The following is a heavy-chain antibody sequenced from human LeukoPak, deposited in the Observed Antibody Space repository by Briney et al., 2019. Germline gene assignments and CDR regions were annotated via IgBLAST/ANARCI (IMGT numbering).Heavy chain of an antibody. V-gene: IGHV1-69*05. CDR3: AGVPIFGVVITESFDY. Sequence: SVKVSCKASGGTFSSYAISWVRQALGQGLEWMGRIIPIFGTANYAQKFQGRVTITTDESTSTAYMELSSLRSEDTAVYYCAGVPIFGVVITESFDYWGQGTLVTVSS. CDR1: GGTFSSYA. CDR2: IIPIFGTA. D-gene: IGHD3-3*01. J-gene: IGHJ4*02.